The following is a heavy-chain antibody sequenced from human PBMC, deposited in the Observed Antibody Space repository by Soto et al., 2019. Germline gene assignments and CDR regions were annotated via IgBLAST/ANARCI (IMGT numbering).Heavy chain of an antibody. CDR2: ISWDGGST. Sequence: GGSLRLSCAASGFTFDDYTMHWVRQAPGKGLEWVSLISWDGGSTYYADSVKGRFTISRDNSKNSLYLQMNILRTEDTALYYCAKEAAAGIDYWGQGTLVTVSS. V-gene: IGHV3-43*01. J-gene: IGHJ4*02. CDR3: AKEAAAGIDY. CDR1: GFTFDDYT. D-gene: IGHD6-13*01.